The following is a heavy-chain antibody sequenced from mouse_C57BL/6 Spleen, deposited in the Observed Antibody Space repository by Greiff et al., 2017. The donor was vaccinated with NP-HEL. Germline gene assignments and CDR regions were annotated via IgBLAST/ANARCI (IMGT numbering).Heavy chain of an antibody. Sequence: QVQLKQPGAELVKPGASVKLSCKASGYTFTSYWMHWVKQRPGRGLEWLGRIDPNSGGTKYNEKFKSKATLTVDKPSSTAYMQLSSLTSEDSAVYYCAREEGLGLLIWGQGTLVTVSA. CDR3: AREEGLGLLI. CDR2: IDPNSGGT. J-gene: IGHJ3*01. CDR1: GYTFTSYW. V-gene: IGHV1-72*01. D-gene: IGHD1-1*02.